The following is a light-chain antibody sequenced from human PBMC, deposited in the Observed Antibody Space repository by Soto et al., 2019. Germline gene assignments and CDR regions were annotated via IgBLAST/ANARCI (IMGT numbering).Light chain of an antibody. V-gene: IGKV4-1*01. Sequence: DIVMTQSPDSLGVSLGERATISCKSSQSVLYSSNNKNYLAWYQQKPGQPPKLIIYWASIRETGVPDRFSGSGSGTDFTLDISSLQAEDVAVYYCQQYYSNPQTFGQGTKVDI. CDR3: QQYYSNPQT. CDR2: WAS. J-gene: IGKJ1*01. CDR1: QSVLYSSNNKNY.